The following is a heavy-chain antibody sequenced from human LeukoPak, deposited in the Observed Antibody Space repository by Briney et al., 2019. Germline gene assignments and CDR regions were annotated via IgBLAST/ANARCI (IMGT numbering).Heavy chain of an antibody. J-gene: IGHJ6*03. CDR3: ARLRSSVTKVTYYYYMDV. CDR2: IYYSGST. D-gene: IGHD4-17*01. V-gene: IGHV4-59*12. CDR1: GGSISSYY. Sequence: SETLSLTCTVSGGSISSYYWSWIRQPPGKGLEWIGYIYYSGSTNYNPSLKSRVTISVDTSKNQFSLKLSSVTAADTAVYYCARLRSSVTKVTYYYYMDVWGKGTTVTISS.